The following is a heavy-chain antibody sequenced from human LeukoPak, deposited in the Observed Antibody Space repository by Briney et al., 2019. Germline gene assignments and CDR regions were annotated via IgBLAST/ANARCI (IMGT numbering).Heavy chain of an antibody. CDR2: VFPGDSKT. Sequence: GDSLKISCKVSGYHFTTYWIAWVRQQPGKGLEWMGMVFPGDSKTNYSPAFLGQVTMSVDKSIGAAYLQWRSPKASDTAMYYCARLDTKNYQFWGQGTLVSVSS. D-gene: IGHD1-7*01. J-gene: IGHJ4*02. CDR3: ARLDTKNYQF. V-gene: IGHV5-51*01. CDR1: GYHFTTYW.